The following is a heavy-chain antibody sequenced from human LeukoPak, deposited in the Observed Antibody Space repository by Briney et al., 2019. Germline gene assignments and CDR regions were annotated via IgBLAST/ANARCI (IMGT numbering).Heavy chain of an antibody. D-gene: IGHD3-9*01. Sequence: GGSLRLSCAASGFTFSSYGMHWVRQAPGKGLEWVAVTWYDGRNNYYAASVKGRFTISRDDSKTTVYLLMNSLRAEDTAVYYCARVWYYDILTGYRGNDAFDIWGQGTMVTVSS. CDR1: GFTFSSYG. J-gene: IGHJ3*02. CDR3: ARVWYYDILTGYRGNDAFDI. V-gene: IGHV3-33*01. CDR2: TWYDGRNN.